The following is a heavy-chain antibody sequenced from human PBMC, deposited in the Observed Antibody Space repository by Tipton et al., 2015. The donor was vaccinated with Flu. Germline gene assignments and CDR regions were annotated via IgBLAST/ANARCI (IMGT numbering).Heavy chain of an antibody. Sequence: QLVQSGPEVKPSETLSLTCSVSGGSISSYYWSWIRQPPGKGLEWIGYSYYSGNTNYNPSLQSRVTISVDTSKSQFSLKLSSVTAADTAVYYCAGTVTTSNWYFDLWGRGTLVTVSS. CDR2: SYYSGNT. D-gene: IGHD4-17*01. V-gene: IGHV4-59*01. CDR3: AGTVTTSNWYFDL. J-gene: IGHJ2*01. CDR1: GGSISSYY.